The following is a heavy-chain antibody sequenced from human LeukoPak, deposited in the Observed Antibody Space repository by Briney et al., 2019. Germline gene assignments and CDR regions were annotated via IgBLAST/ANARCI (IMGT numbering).Heavy chain of an antibody. CDR1: GYRFSNHW. CDR2: IYPGDAD. Sequence: GESLKISCKGSGYRFSNHWIGWVRQMPGKGLEWMGIIYPGDADVPSFQGQVTISADKPINTAYLHWSRLKASDTAMYYCARAQSDVLTGLPTFFDYWGQGTLVTVSS. V-gene: IGHV5-51*04. D-gene: IGHD3-9*01. J-gene: IGHJ4*02. CDR3: ARAQSDVLTGLPTFFDY.